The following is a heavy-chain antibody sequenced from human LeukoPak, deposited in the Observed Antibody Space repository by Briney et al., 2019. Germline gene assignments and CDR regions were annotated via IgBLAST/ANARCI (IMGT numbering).Heavy chain of an antibody. CDR3: AIVPKTGMPAIT. Sequence: GSSVKVSYTTSGGSINNYGINWVRQAPGQGLEWMGMIIPLLTRPKYAKKFQGSVTITADESADTAYMEVSRLTSEDTAVFFCAIVPKTGMPAITGGPGTLVSVS. CDR2: IIPLLTRP. D-gene: IGHD6-6*01. CDR1: GGSINNYG. J-gene: IGHJ4*02. V-gene: IGHV1-69*15.